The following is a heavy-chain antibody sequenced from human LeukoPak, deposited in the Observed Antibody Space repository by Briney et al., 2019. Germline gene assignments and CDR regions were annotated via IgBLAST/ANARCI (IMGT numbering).Heavy chain of an antibody. D-gene: IGHD6-19*01. CDR3: ARDWSSTEGYSRGYFDF. V-gene: IGHV3-33*01. Sequence: GGSLRLSCAASGFTFSSYAMHWVRQAPGKGLQWVAVIWYDGSSKYYADSVKGRFTISRDNSKNTLYLQMNSLRAEDTAVYYCARDWSSTEGYSRGYFDFWGQGTLVTVSS. J-gene: IGHJ4*02. CDR2: IWYDGSSK. CDR1: GFTFSSYA.